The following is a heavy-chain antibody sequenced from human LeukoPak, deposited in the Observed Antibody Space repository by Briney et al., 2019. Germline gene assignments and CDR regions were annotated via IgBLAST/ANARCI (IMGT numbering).Heavy chain of an antibody. J-gene: IGHJ4*02. CDR3: AGGARRQQPFDY. V-gene: IGHV3-66*01. CDR1: EFTVSSNY. D-gene: IGHD6-13*01. Sequence: GWSLRLSCAASEFTVSSNYMNWVRQAPGKGQEWVSVIYSGGSTYYADSVKGRFTISRDNSKNTLYLQMNSLRAEDTAVYYCAGGARRQQPFDYWGQGTLVTVSS. CDR2: IYSGGST.